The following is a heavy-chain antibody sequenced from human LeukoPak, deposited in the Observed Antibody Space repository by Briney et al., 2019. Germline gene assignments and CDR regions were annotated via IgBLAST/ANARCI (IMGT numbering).Heavy chain of an antibody. J-gene: IGHJ4*02. D-gene: IGHD5-18*01. CDR1: GLTFSSYA. CDR2: IRGSGGST. CDR3: AKDGYSYGDSTGYFDY. Sequence: GGSLRLFCAASGLTFSSYAMSWVPQAPGKGLEWVSAIRGSGGSTYYADSVKGRFTISRDNSKNTLYLPLNSLRAEDTAVYYCAKDGYSYGDSTGYFDYWGQGTLVTVSS. V-gene: IGHV3-23*01.